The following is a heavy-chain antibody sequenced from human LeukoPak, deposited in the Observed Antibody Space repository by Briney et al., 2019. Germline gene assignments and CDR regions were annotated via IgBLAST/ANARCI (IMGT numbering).Heavy chain of an antibody. Sequence: GASVKVSCKASGYTFPGYYMHWVRQAPGQGLEWMGWINPNSGSTNYAQKFQGRVTMTRDTSISTAYMELSRLRSDDTAVYYCARVPAGPLWEVHRLDYWGQGTLVTVSS. CDR2: INPNSGST. D-gene: IGHD1-26*01. J-gene: IGHJ4*02. CDR1: GYTFPGYY. V-gene: IGHV1-2*02. CDR3: ARVPAGPLWEVHRLDY.